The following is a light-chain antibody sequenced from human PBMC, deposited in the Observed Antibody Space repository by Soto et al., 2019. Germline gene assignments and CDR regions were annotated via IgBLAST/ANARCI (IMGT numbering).Light chain of an antibody. CDR2: SAS. CDR3: QHYATYPIT. J-gene: IGKJ5*01. V-gene: IGKV1-16*02. CDR1: EDIGNY. Sequence: DIQMTQSPSSLSASVGDRVIITCRASEDIGNYLAWFQQKPGKAPKSLIYSASTLRSGVPSKFAGGGSGTGFTLTISNLQPEDSATYYCQHYATYPITFGQGTRLE.